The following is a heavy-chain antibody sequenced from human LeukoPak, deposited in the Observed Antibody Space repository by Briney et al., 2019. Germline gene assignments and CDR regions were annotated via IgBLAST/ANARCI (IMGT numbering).Heavy chain of an antibody. CDR2: IYHSGST. CDR1: GGSISSSNW. J-gene: IGHJ6*02. CDR3: ARDLDGSGPGDYYGMDV. Sequence: SGTLSLTCAVSGGSISSSNWWSWVRQPPGKGLEWIGEIYHSGSTNYNPSLKSRVTISVDKSKNQFSLKLSPVTAADTAVYYCARDLDGSGPGDYYGMDVWGQGTTVTVSS. V-gene: IGHV4-4*02. D-gene: IGHD3-10*01.